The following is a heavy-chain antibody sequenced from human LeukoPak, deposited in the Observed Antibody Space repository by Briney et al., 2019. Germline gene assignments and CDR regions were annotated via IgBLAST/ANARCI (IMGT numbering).Heavy chain of an antibody. CDR2: IIPILGIA. CDR3: ARDLARAGYYETAYYYYGMDV. J-gene: IGHJ6*02. CDR1: GGTFSSYT. Sequence: SVKVSCKASGGTFSSYTISWMRQAPGQGLEWMGRIIPILGIANYAQKFQGRVTITADKSTSTAYMELSSLRSEDTAVYYCARDLARAGYYETAYYYYGMDVWGQGTTVTVSS. D-gene: IGHD3-22*01. V-gene: IGHV1-69*04.